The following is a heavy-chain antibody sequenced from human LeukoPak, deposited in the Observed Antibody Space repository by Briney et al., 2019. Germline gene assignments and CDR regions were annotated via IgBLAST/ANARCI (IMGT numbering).Heavy chain of an antibody. Sequence: GGSLRLSCAASGFTFSSHSMQWVRQAPGKGLEWVSYISRSSSYIYYADSVKGRFTISRDNAKNSLFLQMNSLRAEDTAVYFCAKSTRAVMAMMDVWGKGTTVTVSS. V-gene: IGHV3-21*01. CDR1: GFTFSSHS. CDR3: AKSTRAVMAMMDV. CDR2: ISRSSSYI. D-gene: IGHD3-16*01. J-gene: IGHJ6*04.